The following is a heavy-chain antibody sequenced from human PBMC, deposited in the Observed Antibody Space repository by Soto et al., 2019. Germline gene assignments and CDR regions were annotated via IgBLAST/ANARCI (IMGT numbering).Heavy chain of an antibody. CDR2: ISDSGART. V-gene: IGHV3-23*01. D-gene: IGHD3-10*01. CDR1: GFTFRTNP. Sequence: GGSLRLSCVASGFTFRTNPMSWVRQAPGKGLEWVSGISDSGARTYYADSVKGRFTISRDNSKNTLHLQMDSLRAEDTAVYYCAKDFQFGGSGTGYFDNWGQGTLVTVSS. J-gene: IGHJ4*02. CDR3: AKDFQFGGSGTGYFDN.